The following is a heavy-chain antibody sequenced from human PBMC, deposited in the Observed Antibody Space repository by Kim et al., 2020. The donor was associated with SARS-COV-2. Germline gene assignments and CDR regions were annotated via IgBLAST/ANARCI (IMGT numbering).Heavy chain of an antibody. CDR2: ISWNSGSI. D-gene: IGHD2-21*02. J-gene: IGHJ6*02. CDR3: AKSTQAPYCGGDCPLCCSPTYGMDV. Sequence: GGSLRLSCAASGFTFDDYAMHWVRQAPGKGLEWVSGISWNSGSIGYADSVKGRFTISRDNAKNSLYLQMNSLRAEDTALYYCAKSTQAPYCGGDCPLCCSPTYGMDVWGQGTTVTVSS. V-gene: IGHV3-9*01. CDR1: GFTFDDYA.